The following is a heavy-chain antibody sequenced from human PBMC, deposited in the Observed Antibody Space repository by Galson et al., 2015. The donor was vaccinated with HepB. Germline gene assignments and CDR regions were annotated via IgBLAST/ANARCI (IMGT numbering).Heavy chain of an antibody. CDR1: RFTFSKFG. J-gene: IGHJ4*02. CDR3: ARDPEIGYCSGTTCSYFDY. D-gene: IGHD2-2*01. CDR2: IWYDGVNK. V-gene: IGHV3-33*08. Sequence: SLRLSCAASRFTFSKFGIHWVRKAPGKGLEWVAVIWYDGVNKYLADSVKGRFTISRDNSKSTVDLQMNSLRGEDTAVYYCARDPEIGYCSGTTCSYFDYWGQGTLVTVSA.